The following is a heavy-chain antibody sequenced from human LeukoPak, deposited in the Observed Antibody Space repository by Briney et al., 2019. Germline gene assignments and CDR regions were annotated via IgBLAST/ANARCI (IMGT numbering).Heavy chain of an antibody. D-gene: IGHD5-12*01. CDR2: IKQDGSEK. Sequence: GGSLRPSCAASGFTFSSYWMSWVRQAPGKGLEWVANIKQDGSEKYYVDSVKGRFTISRDNAKNSLYLQMNSLRAEDTAVYYCARDYDLGYFDYWGQGTLVTVSS. V-gene: IGHV3-7*01. CDR3: ARDYDLGYFDY. CDR1: GFTFSSYW. J-gene: IGHJ4*02.